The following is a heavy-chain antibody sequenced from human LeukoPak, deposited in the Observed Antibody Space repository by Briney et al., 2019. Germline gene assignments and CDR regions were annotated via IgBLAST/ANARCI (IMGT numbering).Heavy chain of an antibody. CDR2: ISYDSNTK. CDR3: ASTTMAIPGDY. CDR1: GFTFGDYA. J-gene: IGHJ4*02. D-gene: IGHD5-18*01. Sequence: PGGSLRLSCAASGFTFGDYAMHWFRQAPGKGLEWVAVISYDSNTKHHADSVKGRFTISRDNSKNTLYVQMNSLRAEDTAVYYCASTTMAIPGDYWGQGTLVTVSS. V-gene: IGHV3-30-3*01.